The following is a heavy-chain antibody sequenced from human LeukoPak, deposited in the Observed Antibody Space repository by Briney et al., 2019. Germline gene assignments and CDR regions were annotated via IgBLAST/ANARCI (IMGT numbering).Heavy chain of an antibody. D-gene: IGHD5-18*01. CDR1: GFTFSSYS. J-gene: IGHJ4*02. Sequence: GGSLRLSCAASGFTFSSYSMNWVRQAPGKGLEWVSSISSGSSYIYYADSVKGRFTISRDNAKNSLYLQMNSLRAEDTAVYYCARDRGYSYGYGYWGQGTLVTVSS. CDR2: ISSGSSYI. CDR3: ARDRGYSYGYGY. V-gene: IGHV3-21*01.